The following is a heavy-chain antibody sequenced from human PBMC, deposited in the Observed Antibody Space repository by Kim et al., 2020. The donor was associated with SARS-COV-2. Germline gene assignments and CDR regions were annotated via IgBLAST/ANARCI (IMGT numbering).Heavy chain of an antibody. Sequence: GSNKYDADSVKGRFTISRDNSKNTLYLQMNSLGAEETAVYYCAFLDFDYWGQGTLVTVSS. J-gene: IGHJ4*02. CDR3: AFLDFDY. CDR2: GSNK. V-gene: IGHV3-30*01.